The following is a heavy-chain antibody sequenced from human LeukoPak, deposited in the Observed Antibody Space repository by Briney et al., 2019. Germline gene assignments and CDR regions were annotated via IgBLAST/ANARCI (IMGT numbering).Heavy chain of an antibody. V-gene: IGHV1-69*04. D-gene: IGHD6-13*01. J-gene: IGHJ4*02. CDR2: IIPILGIA. CDR3: ARDRGSSWPALVVD. CDR1: GGTFSSYA. Sequence: SVKVSCKASGGTFSSYAISWVRQAPGQGLEWMGRIIPILGIANYAQKFQGRVTITADESTCTAYMELSSLRSEDTAVYYCARDRGSSWPALVVDWGQGTLVTVSS.